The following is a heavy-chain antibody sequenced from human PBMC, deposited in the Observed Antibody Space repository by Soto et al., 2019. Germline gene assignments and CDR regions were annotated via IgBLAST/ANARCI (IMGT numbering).Heavy chain of an antibody. D-gene: IGHD1-20*01. CDR3: ARDNWNRHYYYYCMDV. J-gene: IGHJ6*02. CDR2: IIPIFGTA. Sequence: ASVKVSCKASGGTFSSYAISWVRQAPGQGLEWMGGIIPIFGTANYAQKFQGRVTITADESTSTAYMELSSLRSEDTAVYYCARDNWNRHYYYYCMDVWGQGTTVTVSS. V-gene: IGHV1-69*13. CDR1: GGTFSSYA.